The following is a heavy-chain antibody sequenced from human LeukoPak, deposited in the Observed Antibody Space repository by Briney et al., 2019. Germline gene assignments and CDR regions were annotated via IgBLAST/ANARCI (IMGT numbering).Heavy chain of an antibody. D-gene: IGHD3-22*01. CDR3: ARDRDSSGYYYWGY. Sequence: PGGSLRLSCAASGFTFSSYSMNWVRQAPGKGLEWVSSISSSSSYIYYADSVKGRFTISRDNAKNSLYLQMNSLRAEDTAVYYCARDRDSSGYYYWGYWGQGSLVTVSS. CDR1: GFTFSSYS. CDR2: ISSSSSYI. J-gene: IGHJ4*02. V-gene: IGHV3-21*01.